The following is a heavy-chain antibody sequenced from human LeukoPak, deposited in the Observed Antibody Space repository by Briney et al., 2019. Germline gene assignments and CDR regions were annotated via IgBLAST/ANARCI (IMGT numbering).Heavy chain of an antibody. V-gene: IGHV3-7*01. D-gene: IGHD3-10*01. CDR2: IKQDGSEK. CDR1: AFTISSYW. Sequence: PGGSLRLSCAASAFTISSYWMSWVRQTPGKGLEWVANIKQDGSEKYYVDSVKGRFSISRDNVKNALYLQMNSLRVDDTGIYYCVRGAYYYAYWGQGALATVSS. CDR3: VRGAYYYAY. J-gene: IGHJ4*02.